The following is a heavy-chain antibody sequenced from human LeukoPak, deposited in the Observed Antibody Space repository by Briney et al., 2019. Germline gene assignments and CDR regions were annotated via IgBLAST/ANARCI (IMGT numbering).Heavy chain of an antibody. V-gene: IGHV4-4*07. CDR2: IHGNGST. J-gene: IGHJ6*03. D-gene: IGHD3-22*01. CDR3: ARDKVSTWPYFYTYYYMDV. Sequence: SETLSLTCTVSGASITAHSWNWIRQPAGKALEWIGRIHGNGSTNYNPSLKSRVTMSLDTSKSQFSLKLPSVTAADTALYYCARDKVSTWPYFYTYYYMDVWGQGTTVAVSS. CDR1: GASITAHS.